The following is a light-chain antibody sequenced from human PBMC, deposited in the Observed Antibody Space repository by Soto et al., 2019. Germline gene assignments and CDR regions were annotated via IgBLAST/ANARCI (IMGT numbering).Light chain of an antibody. CDR3: QQYDSSSIT. V-gene: IGKV3-20*01. CDR2: GAS. J-gene: IGKJ5*01. CDR1: QSVSSSY. Sequence: EIELTQSPGTLSLSPVERATLSCMASQSVSSSYLAWYQQKPGQAPRLLIFGASNRATGIPDRFSGSGSGTDFSLTISRLEPEDFAVYYCQQYDSSSITFGQGTRLEI.